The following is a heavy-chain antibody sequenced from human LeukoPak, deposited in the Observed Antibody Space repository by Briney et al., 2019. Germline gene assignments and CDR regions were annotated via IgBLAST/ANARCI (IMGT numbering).Heavy chain of an antibody. D-gene: IGHD1-1*01. J-gene: IGHJ4*02. V-gene: IGHV3-11*04. Sequence: GSLRLSCAASGFTFSDYYMSWIRQAPGKWLEGVSYISSSGSTIYYADSVKGRFTISRENAKNSLYLQMNRLRAEDTAVYYCARDLWKAAPGEFDYWGQGTLVTVSS. CDR2: ISSSGSTI. CDR3: ARDLWKAAPGEFDY. CDR1: GFTFSDYY.